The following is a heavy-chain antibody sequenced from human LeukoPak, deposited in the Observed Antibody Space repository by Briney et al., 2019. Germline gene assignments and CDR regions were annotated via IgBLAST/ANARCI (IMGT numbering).Heavy chain of an antibody. D-gene: IGHD3-3*01. CDR3: AREERTFGVVIDY. V-gene: IGHV3-30*01. CDR2: ISYDGSNK. J-gene: IGHJ4*02. CDR1: GFTSSSYA. Sequence: GGSLRLSCAASGFTSSSYAMHWVRQAPGKGLEWVAVISYDGSNKYYADSVKGRFTISRDNSKNTLYLQMNSLRAEDTAVYYCAREERTFGVVIDYWGQGTLVTVSS.